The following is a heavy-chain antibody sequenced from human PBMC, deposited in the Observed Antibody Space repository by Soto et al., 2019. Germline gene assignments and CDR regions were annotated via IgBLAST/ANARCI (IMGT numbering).Heavy chain of an antibody. Sequence: PGGSLRLSCAASRFTFSSFWFHWVRQAPGKGLVWVSAINGDGSSTSYADSVKGRFTISRDNSKNTLYVQMNSLRAEDTAVYYCTKNALQGAVAGPNWFDPWGQGTLVTVSS. CDR3: TKNALQGAVAGPNWFDP. V-gene: IGHV3-74*01. CDR1: RFTFSSFW. CDR2: INGDGSST. J-gene: IGHJ5*02. D-gene: IGHD6-19*01.